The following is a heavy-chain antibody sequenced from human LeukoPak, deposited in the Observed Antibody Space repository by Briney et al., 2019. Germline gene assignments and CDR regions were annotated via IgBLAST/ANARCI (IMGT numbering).Heavy chain of an antibody. V-gene: IGHV1-46*01. D-gene: IGHD6-19*01. CDR1: GYTFTSYY. CDR2: INPSGGST. J-gene: IGHJ4*02. Sequence: ASVKVSCKASGYTFTSYYMHWVRQAPAQGIEWMGIINPSGGSTSYAQKFQGRVTMTRDTSTSTVYMELSSLRSEDTAVYYCARDPYSSGWFDYWGQGTLVTVSS. CDR3: ARDPYSSGWFDY.